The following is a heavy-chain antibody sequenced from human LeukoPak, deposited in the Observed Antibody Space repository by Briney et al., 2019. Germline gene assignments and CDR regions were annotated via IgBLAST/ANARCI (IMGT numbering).Heavy chain of an antibody. CDR3: AKDPDIVVVPAALIFDY. Sequence: GGSLRLSCAASGFTFSSYAMSWVRQAPGKGLEWVSAISGSGGSTYYADSVKGRFTISRDNSKNTLYLQMNSLRAEDTAVYYCAKDPDIVVVPAALIFDYWGQGTLVTVS. CDR2: ISGSGGST. V-gene: IGHV3-23*01. CDR1: GFTFSSYA. D-gene: IGHD2-2*01. J-gene: IGHJ4*02.